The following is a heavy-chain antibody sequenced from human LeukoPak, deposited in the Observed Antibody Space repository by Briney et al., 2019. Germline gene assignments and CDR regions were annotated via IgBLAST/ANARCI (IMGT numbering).Heavy chain of an antibody. CDR3: ASGDPYNSYYFDY. CDR2: IYYSGST. V-gene: IGHV4-39*07. CDR1: GGSISSSSHY. Sequence: SETLSLTCTVSGGSISSSSHYWGWIRQPPGKGLEWIGSIYYSGSTYYNPSLKSRVTISVDTSKNQFSLKLSSVTAADTAVYYCASGDPYNSYYFDYWGQGTLVTVSS. D-gene: IGHD1-20*01. J-gene: IGHJ4*02.